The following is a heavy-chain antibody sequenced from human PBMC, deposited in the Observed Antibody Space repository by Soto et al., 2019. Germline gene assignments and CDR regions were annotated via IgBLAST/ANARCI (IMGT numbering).Heavy chain of an antibody. J-gene: IGHJ4*02. CDR3: TSGDYDILTGYYKGFGY. CDR2: IRSKAYGGTT. CDR1: GFTFGDYA. V-gene: IGHV3-49*04. Sequence: PGGSLRLSCTASGFTFGDYAMSWVRQAPGKGLEWVGFIRSKAYGGTTEYAASVKGRFTISRDDSKSIAYMQMNSLKTEDTAVYYCTSGDYDILTGYYKGFGYWGQRPLVTAS. D-gene: IGHD3-9*01.